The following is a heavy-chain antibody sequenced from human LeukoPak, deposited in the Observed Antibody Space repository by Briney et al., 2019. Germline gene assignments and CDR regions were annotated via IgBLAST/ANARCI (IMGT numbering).Heavy chain of an antibody. J-gene: IGHJ4*02. CDR2: ISYDGSNK. Sequence: SLRLSCAASGFTFSSYAMHWVRQAPGKGLEWVAVISYDGSNKYYADSVKGRFTISRDNSKNTLYLQMNVLRAEDTAVYYCARWLDGFDYWGQGTLVTVSS. V-gene: IGHV3-30*04. CDR3: ARWLDGFDY. D-gene: IGHD5-12*01. CDR1: GFTFSSYA.